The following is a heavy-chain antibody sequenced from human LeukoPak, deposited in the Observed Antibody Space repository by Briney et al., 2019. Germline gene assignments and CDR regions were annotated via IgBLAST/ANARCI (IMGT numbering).Heavy chain of an antibody. Sequence: ASVKVSCKASGYTFTGYYMHWVRQAPGQGLEWMGRINPNSGGTNYAQKFQGRVTMTRDTSISTAYMELSRLISDHTAVYYCARDSDSSDTFDYWGQGTLVTVSS. V-gene: IGHV1-2*06. CDR3: ARDSDSSDTFDY. D-gene: IGHD3-22*01. CDR1: GYTFTGYY. J-gene: IGHJ4*02. CDR2: INPNSGGT.